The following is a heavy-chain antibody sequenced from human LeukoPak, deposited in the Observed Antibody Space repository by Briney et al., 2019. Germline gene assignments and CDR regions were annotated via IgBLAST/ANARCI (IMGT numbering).Heavy chain of an antibody. CDR2: IYTSGST. CDR3: ARAYDFWSPLGY. V-gene: IGHV4-61*02. CDR1: SGSISSGSYY. D-gene: IGHD3-3*01. Sequence: SETLSLTCTVSSGSISSGSYYWSWIRQPAGKGLEWIGRIYTSGSTNYNPSLKSRVTISVDTSKNQFSLKLSSVTAADTAVYYCARAYDFWSPLGYWGQGTLVTVSS. J-gene: IGHJ4*02.